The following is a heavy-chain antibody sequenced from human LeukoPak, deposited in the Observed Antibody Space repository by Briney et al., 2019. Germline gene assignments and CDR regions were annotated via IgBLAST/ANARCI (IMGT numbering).Heavy chain of an antibody. CDR3: GRDPTYYYDSSGFHPPDY. CDR2: ISSSSSYI. D-gene: IGHD3-22*01. CDR1: GFTFSSYS. V-gene: IGHV3-21*01. J-gene: IGHJ4*02. Sequence: PGGSLRLSCAASGFTFSSYSMNWVRQAPGKGLEWVSSISSSSSYIYYADSVKGRFTISRDNAKNSLYLQMNSLRAEDTAVYYCGRDPTYYYDSSGFHPPDYWGQGTLVTVSS.